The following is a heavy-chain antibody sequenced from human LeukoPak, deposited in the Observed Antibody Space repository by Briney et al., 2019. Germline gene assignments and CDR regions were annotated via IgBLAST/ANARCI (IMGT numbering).Heavy chain of an antibody. D-gene: IGHD3-10*01. CDR3: VRDSERGSRSPGIH. Sequence: GGSLRLSCAASGFKFDDYPMHWVRQPPGKGLEWISGISGNSVSIGYADSVKGRFTISRDDAKNSLFLQMDSLRAEDTAVYYCVRDSERGSRSPGIHWGQGTLVTVSS. CDR2: ISGNSVSI. J-gene: IGHJ4*02. V-gene: IGHV3-9*01. CDR1: GFKFDDYP.